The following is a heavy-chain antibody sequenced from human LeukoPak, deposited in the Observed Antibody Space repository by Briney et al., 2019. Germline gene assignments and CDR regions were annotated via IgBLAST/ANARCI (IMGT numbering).Heavy chain of an antibody. V-gene: IGHV3-23*01. CDR2: LSDSGGST. CDR3: ARDFGRWFLDY. CDR1: GFTFSSCG. D-gene: IGHD4-23*01. Sequence: GGTLRLSCAASGFTFSSCGMSWVRQAPGKGLEWVSALSDSGGSTFYADSVKGRFTISRDNAKNSLYLQMNSLRAEDTAVYYCARDFGRWFLDYWGQGTLVTVSS. J-gene: IGHJ4*02.